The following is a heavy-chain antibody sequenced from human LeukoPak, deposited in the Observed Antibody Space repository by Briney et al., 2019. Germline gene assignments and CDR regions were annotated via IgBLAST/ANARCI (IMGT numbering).Heavy chain of an antibody. D-gene: IGHD2-2*01. CDR1: GFTFSSYA. CDR2: LSGSGGST. CDR3: AKRKTSYALDAFDI. V-gene: IGHV3-23*01. Sequence: GGSLRLSCAASGFTFSSYAMSGVREAPGKGLEWGSALSGSGGSTYYADSVKSRFTISRDKSKNTPYPQMNSLRAEDTAVYYCAKRKTSYALDAFDIWGQGTMVTVSS. J-gene: IGHJ3*02.